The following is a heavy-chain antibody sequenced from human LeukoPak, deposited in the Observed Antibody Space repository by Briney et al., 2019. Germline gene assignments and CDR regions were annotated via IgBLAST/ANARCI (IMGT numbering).Heavy chain of an antibody. CDR3: AKNPEGSSGWLD. CDR1: GFTFSSYG. Sequence: GGSLRLSCAPSGFTFSSYGMHWARHPPGKGRGWVADISYDGSNKYYADSVKGPLTISRENSKNTLYLQMNSLRAEDTAVYYCAKNPEGSSGWLDWGEGTLVTVSS. J-gene: IGHJ4*02. D-gene: IGHD6-19*01. V-gene: IGHV3-30*18. CDR2: ISYDGSNK.